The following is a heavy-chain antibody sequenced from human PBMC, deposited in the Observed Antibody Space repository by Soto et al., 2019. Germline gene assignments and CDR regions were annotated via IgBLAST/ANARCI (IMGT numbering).Heavy chain of an antibody. V-gene: IGHV6-1*01. J-gene: IGHJ6*03. CDR1: GDSVSSNSAG. D-gene: IGHD5-12*01. Sequence: QVQLQLSGPGLMEPSQTLSLTCAISGDSVSSNSAGWNWVRQTPSRGLEWLGRTYYKSKWFNNYGVSVKSRITINPDTSQNQFSLHLDSVTPEDTAVYFCARGSWDDVSGHYYMDVWGKGTTVTVSS. CDR3: ARGSWDDVSGHYYMDV. CDR2: TYYKSKWFN.